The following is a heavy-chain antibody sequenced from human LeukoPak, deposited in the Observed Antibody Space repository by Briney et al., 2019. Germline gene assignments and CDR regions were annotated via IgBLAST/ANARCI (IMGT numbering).Heavy chain of an antibody. CDR1: GGSISSHY. V-gene: IGHV4-59*11. Sequence: SETLSLTCTVSGGSISSHYWSWIRQPPGKGLEWIGYIYYSGSTNYNPSLKGRVTISVDTSKNQFSLKLSSVTAADTAVYYCARGIAARLDYWGQGTLVTVSS. D-gene: IGHD6-6*01. CDR2: IYYSGST. J-gene: IGHJ4*02. CDR3: ARGIAARLDY.